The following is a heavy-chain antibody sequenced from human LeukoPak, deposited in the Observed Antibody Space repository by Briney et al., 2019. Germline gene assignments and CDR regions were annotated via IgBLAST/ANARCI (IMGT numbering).Heavy chain of an antibody. D-gene: IGHD3-3*01. CDR1: GYTFTSYD. Sequence: ASVKVSCKASGYTFTSYDINWVRQATGQGLEWMGWMNPNSGNTGYAQKFQGRVTITRNTSISTAYMELSSLRSGDTAVYYCARFYDFWSGYFPWGQGTLVTVSS. CDR2: MNPNSGNT. V-gene: IGHV1-8*03. CDR3: ARFYDFWSGYFP. J-gene: IGHJ5*02.